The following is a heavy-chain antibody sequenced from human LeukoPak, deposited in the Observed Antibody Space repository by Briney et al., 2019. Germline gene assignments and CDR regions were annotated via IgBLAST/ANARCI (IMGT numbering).Heavy chain of an antibody. V-gene: IGHV3-23*01. CDR1: GLTFSTYG. Sequence: GGSLRLSCAASGLTFSTYGMSWVRQAPGKGLEWISAVSGGGTTSYADSVRGRFAISRDNSKNTLYLQMNSLRAEDTAVYYCAREVSDWRYFDYWGQGTLVTVSS. CDR2: VSGGGTT. CDR3: AREVSDWRYFDY. J-gene: IGHJ4*02. D-gene: IGHD3-16*02.